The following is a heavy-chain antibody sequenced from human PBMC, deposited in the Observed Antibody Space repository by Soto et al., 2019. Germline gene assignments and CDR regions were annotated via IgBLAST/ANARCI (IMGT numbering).Heavy chain of an antibody. D-gene: IGHD2-2*01. CDR1: GFAFGTYA. J-gene: IGHJ6*02. CDR2: ISSRGGST. Sequence: VQLLESGGGMVQPGGSLRLSCGASGFAFGTYAMNWVRQAPGKGLEWVSGISSRGGSTFYADSVQGRFIISRDNSKNTLYLQMDNLRVEDTAIYYCAKGGAAMLGYYYYFVMDVWGQGTTVSVSS. CDR3: AKGGAAMLGYYYYFVMDV. V-gene: IGHV3-23*01.